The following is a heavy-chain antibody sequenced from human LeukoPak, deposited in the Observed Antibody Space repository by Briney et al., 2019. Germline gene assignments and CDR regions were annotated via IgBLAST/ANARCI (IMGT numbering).Heavy chain of an antibody. CDR1: GFTFSSYA. CDR3: ARDYYDSSGYSLVY. J-gene: IGHJ4*02. Sequence: GRSLRLSCAASGFTFSSYAMHWVRQAPGKGLEWVAVISYDGSNKYYADSVKGRFTISRDNSKNTLYLQMNSLRAEDTAVYYCARDYYDSSGYSLVYWGQGTLVTVSS. V-gene: IGHV3-30-3*01. D-gene: IGHD3-22*01. CDR2: ISYDGSNK.